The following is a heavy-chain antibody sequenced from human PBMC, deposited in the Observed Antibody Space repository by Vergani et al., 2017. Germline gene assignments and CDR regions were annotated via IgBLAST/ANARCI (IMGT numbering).Heavy chain of an antibody. Sequence: VQLVESGGGVVQPGRSLRLSCAASGFRFSSYGMNWVRQAPGKGLEWVSSISSSSSYIYYADSVKGRFTISRDNAKNSLYLQMNSLRAEDTAVYYCARDLFYYDSSGYYSGFFDYWGQGTLVTVSS. CDR3: ARDLFYYDSSGYYSGFFDY. CDR2: ISSSSSYI. CDR1: GFRFSSYG. D-gene: IGHD3-22*01. V-gene: IGHV3-21*02. J-gene: IGHJ4*02.